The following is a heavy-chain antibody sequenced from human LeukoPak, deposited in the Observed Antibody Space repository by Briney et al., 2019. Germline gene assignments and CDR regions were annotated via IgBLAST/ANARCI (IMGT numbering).Heavy chain of an antibody. V-gene: IGHV1-2*04. J-gene: IGHJ5*02. Sequence: ASVKVSCKASGYTFTGYYMHWVRQAPGQGLEWMGWINPNSGGTNYAQKFQGWVTMTRDTSISTAYMELSRLRSDDTAVYYCAREVAPVVVISNWFDPWGQGTLVTVSS. CDR3: AREVAPVVVISNWFDP. D-gene: IGHD2-21*01. CDR1: GYTFTGYY. CDR2: INPNSGGT.